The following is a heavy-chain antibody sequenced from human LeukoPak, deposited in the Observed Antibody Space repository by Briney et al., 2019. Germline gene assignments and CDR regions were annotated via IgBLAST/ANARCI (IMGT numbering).Heavy chain of an antibody. CDR3: ARDRRWGAVAAIDY. Sequence: SETLSLTCAVYGGSFSGYYWSWIRQPPGKGLEWIGEINHSGSTNYNPSLKSRVTISVDTSKNQFSLKLSSVTAADTAVYYCARDRRWGAVAAIDYWGQGTLVTVSS. V-gene: IGHV4-34*01. D-gene: IGHD6-19*01. CDR2: INHSGST. CDR1: GGSFSGYY. J-gene: IGHJ4*02.